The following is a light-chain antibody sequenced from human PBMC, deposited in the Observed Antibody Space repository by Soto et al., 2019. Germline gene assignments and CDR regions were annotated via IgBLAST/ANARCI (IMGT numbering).Light chain of an antibody. CDR3: QQYWSYPT. Sequence: GDRVTIPCPASQSISSWMAWYQQKPGKAPTLLIYDASSMQSGVPSRFSGSGSDTEFTLTIINLQPYDFASCYCQQYWSYPTFGQGTKVDIK. V-gene: IGKV1-5*01. CDR2: DAS. CDR1: QSISSW. J-gene: IGKJ1*01.